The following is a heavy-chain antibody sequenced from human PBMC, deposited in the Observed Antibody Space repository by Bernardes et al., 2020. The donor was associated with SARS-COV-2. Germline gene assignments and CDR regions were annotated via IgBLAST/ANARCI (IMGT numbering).Heavy chain of an antibody. V-gene: IGHV3-7*01. CDR3: ARDGDGYFDY. CDR1: GFTFSNYW. CDR2: IKQDASDK. J-gene: IGHJ4*02. Sequence: GGSLRLSCEASGFTFSNYWMSWVRQAPGKGLEWLANIKQDASDKYYVDSVKGRFTISRDNAKNSLYLQMNSLRAEDTAVYFCARDGDGYFDYWGQGTLVTVSS. D-gene: IGHD2-21*01.